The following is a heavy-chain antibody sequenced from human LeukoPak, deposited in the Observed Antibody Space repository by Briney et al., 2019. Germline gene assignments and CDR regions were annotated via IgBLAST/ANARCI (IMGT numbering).Heavy chain of an antibody. CDR1: GYSFTTYW. CDR3: ARHRKDIGFDS. V-gene: IGHV5-51*01. J-gene: IGHJ4*02. CDR2: IYAGDSDT. Sequence: GESLKISCKGSGYSFTTYWIGWVRQMPGKGLEWMGMIYAGDSDTRYSPPFQGQVTISADKSISTAYLQWSSLKASDTAMYYCARHRKDIGFDSWGQGTLVTVPS. D-gene: IGHD2-15*01.